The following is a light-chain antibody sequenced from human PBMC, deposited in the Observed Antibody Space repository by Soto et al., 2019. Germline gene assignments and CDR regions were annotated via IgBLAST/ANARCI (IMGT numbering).Light chain of an antibody. Sequence: DIQMTQSPSSRSASVGDRVTLTCRATQGIRNDVVWYQQKPGKAPKRLIYAASRLHSGVPSRFSGSGSGTDFTLTISSLQPEDFATYFCLQHNSYPYTFGQGTRLEIK. J-gene: IGKJ2*01. CDR2: AAS. V-gene: IGKV1-17*01. CDR3: LQHNSYPYT. CDR1: QGIRND.